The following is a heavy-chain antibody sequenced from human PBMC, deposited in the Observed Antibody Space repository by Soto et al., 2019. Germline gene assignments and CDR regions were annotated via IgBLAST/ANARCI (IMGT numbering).Heavy chain of an antibody. CDR2: FDPEDGET. CDR1: GYTLTELS. CDR3: ATAIMVRFLEWLLPFDY. Sequence: ASVKVSCKVSGYTLTELSMHWVRQAPGKGLEWMGGFDPEDGETIYAQKFQGRVTMTEDTSTDTAYMELSSLRSEDTAVYYCATAIMVRFLEWLLPFDYWGQGTLVTVSS. J-gene: IGHJ4*02. D-gene: IGHD3-3*01. V-gene: IGHV1-24*01.